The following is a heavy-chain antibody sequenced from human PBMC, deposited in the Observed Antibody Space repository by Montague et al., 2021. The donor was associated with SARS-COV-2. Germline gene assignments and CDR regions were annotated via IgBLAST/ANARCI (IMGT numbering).Heavy chain of an antibody. J-gene: IGHJ4*02. CDR3: ARDSMITFGGLITSEAYYFDY. CDR1: GFIFSSYE. CDR2: ISYDGSTT. V-gene: IGHV3-30-3*01. D-gene: IGHD3-16*02. Sequence: SLRLSCAASGFIFSSYEMNWVRQAPGKGLEWVAVISYDGSTTYYADSVKGRFTISRDNSKNTLYLQMNSLRGEDTAVYYCARDSMITFGGLITSEAYYFDYWGQGTLVTVSS.